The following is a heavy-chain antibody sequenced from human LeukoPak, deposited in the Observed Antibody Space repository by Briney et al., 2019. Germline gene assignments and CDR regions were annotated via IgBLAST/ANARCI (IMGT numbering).Heavy chain of an antibody. CDR2: ISGSGGST. V-gene: IGHV3-23*01. D-gene: IGHD6-19*01. CDR1: GFTFSSYG. J-gene: IGHJ4*02. Sequence: PGGSLRLSCAASGFTFSSYGMSWVRQAPGKGLEWVSAISGSGGSTYYADSVKGRFTISRDNSKNTLYLQMNSLRAEDTAVYYCAKDAVDSSGWYGTIDYWGQGTLVTVSS. CDR3: AKDAVDSSGWYGTIDY.